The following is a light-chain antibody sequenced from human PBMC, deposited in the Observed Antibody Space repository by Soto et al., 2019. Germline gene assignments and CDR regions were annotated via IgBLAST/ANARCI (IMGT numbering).Light chain of an antibody. J-gene: IGKJ4*01. V-gene: IGKV3-11*01. CDR1: QFINTY. Sequence: EIVLTQSPATLSLSPGERATLSCRASQFINTYVAWYQHRPSQGPRLLIYEASKRATGIPARFSGSGSGTDFTLTISSLEPEDFGIYYCQQRHTWPTTFGGGAKV. CDR3: QQRHTWPTT. CDR2: EAS.